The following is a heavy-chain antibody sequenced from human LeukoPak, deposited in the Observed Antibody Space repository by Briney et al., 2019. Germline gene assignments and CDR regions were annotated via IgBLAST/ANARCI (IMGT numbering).Heavy chain of an antibody. Sequence: GSLRLSCAASGFTFSSYAMSWVRQPPGKGLEWIGSIYYSGSTYYNPSLKSRVTISVDTSKNQFSLKLSSVTAADTAVYYCASAILPGAFDIWGQGTMVTVSS. V-gene: IGHV4-39*01. CDR3: ASAILPGAFDI. CDR1: GFTFSSYA. J-gene: IGHJ3*02. CDR2: IYYSGST.